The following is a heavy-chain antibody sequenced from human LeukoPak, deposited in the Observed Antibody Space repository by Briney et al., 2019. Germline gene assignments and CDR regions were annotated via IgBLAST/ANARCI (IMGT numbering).Heavy chain of an antibody. V-gene: IGHV4-39*01. CDR1: GGSISSSSYY. D-gene: IGHD3-22*01. CDR3: VRGRYDSSGYNYWYFDL. CDR2: MHYSGNT. J-gene: IGHJ2*01. Sequence: SETLSLTCTVSGGSISSSSYYWGWIRQPPGKGLEWIGCMHYSGNTYYNPSLRSRVTISVDTSENQFSLKVRSVTAADTAVYYCVRGRYDSSGYNYWYFDLWGRGTLVTVSS.